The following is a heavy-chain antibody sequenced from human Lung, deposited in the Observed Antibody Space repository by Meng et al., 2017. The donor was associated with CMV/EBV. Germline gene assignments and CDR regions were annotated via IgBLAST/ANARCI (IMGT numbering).Heavy chain of an antibody. D-gene: IGHD6-19*01. J-gene: IGHJ3*02. V-gene: IGHV4-39*01. Sequence: GSLRLXCTVSGGSISSSSNYWGWIRQPPGKGLEWIGSIYYSGSTYYNPSLKSRVTISVDTSKNQFTLKLSSVTAADTAVYYCARRERVAEHELFLHDAFDIXGQGXMVTVSS. CDR1: GGSISSSSNY. CDR2: IYYSGST. CDR3: ARRERVAEHELFLHDAFDI.